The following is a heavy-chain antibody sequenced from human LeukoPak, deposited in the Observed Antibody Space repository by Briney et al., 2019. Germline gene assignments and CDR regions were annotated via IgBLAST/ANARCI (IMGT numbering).Heavy chain of an antibody. D-gene: IGHD6-19*01. CDR2: VLYDGSQK. J-gene: IGHJ4*02. CDR1: GFSFSDYG. CDR3: VKDQAGG. V-gene: IGHV3-30*02. Sequence: GGSLRLSCEASGFSFSDYGMHWVRQGPGKGLEWVAFVLYDGSQKYYADSVKGRFTVSRDNSKNTVYLQMNSLRTEDTAVHYCVKDQAGGWGQGTLVTVSS.